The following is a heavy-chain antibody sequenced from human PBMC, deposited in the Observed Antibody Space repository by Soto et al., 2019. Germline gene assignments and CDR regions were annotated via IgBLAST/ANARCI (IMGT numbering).Heavy chain of an antibody. CDR2: IYHSGST. V-gene: IGHV4-4*02. J-gene: IGHJ6*03. Sequence: PSETLSLTCAVSSGSISSSNWWSWVRQPPGKGLEWIGEIYHSGSTNYNPSLKSRVTISVDKSKNQFSLKLSSVTAADTAVYYCARGVTVAAAGDDYYMDVWGKGTTVTVSS. CDR3: ARGVTVAAAGDDYYMDV. D-gene: IGHD6-19*01. CDR1: SGSISSSNW.